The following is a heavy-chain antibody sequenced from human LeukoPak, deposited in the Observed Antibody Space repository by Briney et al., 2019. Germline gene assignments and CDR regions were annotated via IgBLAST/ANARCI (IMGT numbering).Heavy chain of an antibody. D-gene: IGHD3-22*01. CDR2: INPNIGGT. Sequence: GASVKVSCKASGYTFTGYYTHWVRQAPGQGLEWMGWINPNIGGTNYAQKFQGRVTMTRDTSISTAHRELSRQRSDDTAADYAAKGITMIVVDNAELDYWGQGTLVTVSS. V-gene: IGHV1-2*02. CDR3: AKGITMIVVDNAELDY. CDR1: GYTFTGYY. J-gene: IGHJ4*02.